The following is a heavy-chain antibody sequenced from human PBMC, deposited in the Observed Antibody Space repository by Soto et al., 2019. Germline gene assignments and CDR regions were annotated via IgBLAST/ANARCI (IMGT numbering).Heavy chain of an antibody. CDR2: MNPNSGNT. CDR1: GYTFTSYD. CDR3: AREGLGYCSGGSCFTDYYYYYMDV. D-gene: IGHD2-15*01. J-gene: IGHJ6*03. V-gene: IGHV1-8*01. Sequence: ASVKVSCKASGYTFTSYDINWVRQATRQGLERIGWMNPNSGNTGYAQKFQGRVTMTRNTSISTSYMELSILRSEDTAVYYCAREGLGYCSGGSCFTDYYYYYMDVWGKGTTVTVSS.